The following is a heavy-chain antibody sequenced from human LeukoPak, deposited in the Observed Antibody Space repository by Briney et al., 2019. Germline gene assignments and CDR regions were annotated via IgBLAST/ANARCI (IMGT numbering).Heavy chain of an antibody. V-gene: IGHV4-59*01. CDR1: GGSISTYY. D-gene: IGHD2-21*02. CDR3: ARYCGGDCYWTGPTDAFDI. J-gene: IGHJ3*02. Sequence: SETLSLTCTVSGGSISTYYWNWIRQPPGKGLEWIGYIYYSGSTNYNPSLKSRVTISVDTSKNQFSLKLSSVTAADTAVYYCARYCGGDCYWTGPTDAFDIWGQGTMVTVSS. CDR2: IYYSGST.